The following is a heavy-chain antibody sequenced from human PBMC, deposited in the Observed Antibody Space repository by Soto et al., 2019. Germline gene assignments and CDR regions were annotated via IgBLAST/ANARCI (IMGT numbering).Heavy chain of an antibody. Sequence: SETLSLTCSVSGGSISSGYYYWSWIRQPPGKGLEWIGNIYYSGNTYYNPSLKSRLIISIDTSKNQFSLKVGSVTAADTAVYYCARDRVISGATFEYWGPGTLVT. CDR1: GGSISSGYYY. CDR2: IYYSGNT. V-gene: IGHV4-30-4*01. CDR3: ARDRVISGATFEY. D-gene: IGHD2-2*01. J-gene: IGHJ4*02.